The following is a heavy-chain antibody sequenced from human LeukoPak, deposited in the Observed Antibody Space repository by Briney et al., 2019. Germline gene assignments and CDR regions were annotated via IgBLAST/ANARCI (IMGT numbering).Heavy chain of an antibody. V-gene: IGHV4-34*01. CDR1: GGSFSGYY. J-gene: IGHJ4*02. CDR3: ARHGIAADFDY. CDR2: INHSGST. Sequence: SETLSLTCAVYGGSFSGYYWSWIRQPPGKGLEWIGEINHSGSTNYNPSLKSRVTISVDTSKNQFSLKLSSVTAADTAVYYCARHGIAADFDYWGQGTLVTVSS. D-gene: IGHD6-6*01.